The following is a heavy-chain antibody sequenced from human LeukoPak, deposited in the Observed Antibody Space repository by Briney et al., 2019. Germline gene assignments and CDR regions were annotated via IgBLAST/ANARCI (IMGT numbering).Heavy chain of an antibody. CDR3: AKSPWGGSDDPDY. V-gene: IGHV3-30*18. J-gene: IGHJ4*02. CDR1: GFTFSSYG. Sequence: GGSLRLSCAASGFTFSSYGMHWVRQAPGKGLEWVAVISYDGSNKYYADSVKGRFTISRDNSKNTLYLQMNSLRAEDTAVYYCAKSPWGGSDDPDYWGQGTLVTVSS. D-gene: IGHD2-15*01. CDR2: ISYDGSNK.